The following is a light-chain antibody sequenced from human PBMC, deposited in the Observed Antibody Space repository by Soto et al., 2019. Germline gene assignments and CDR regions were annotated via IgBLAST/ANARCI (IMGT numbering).Light chain of an antibody. J-gene: IGKJ5*01. CDR3: QEYDGAPPIT. Sequence: EIVFTQTPDTLSLSPGEKATLSCRARQSVRSERLAWYQQKRGQAPTLPIFDASSRASGTPERFSGSGSGTDFTLTISRLEPEDFAVYYCQEYDGAPPITFGLGTRLEIK. V-gene: IGKV3-20*01. CDR1: QSVRSER. CDR2: DAS.